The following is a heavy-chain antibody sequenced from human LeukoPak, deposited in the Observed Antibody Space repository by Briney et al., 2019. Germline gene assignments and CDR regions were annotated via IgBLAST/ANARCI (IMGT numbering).Heavy chain of an antibody. CDR1: GGSISSSSYY. V-gene: IGHV4-39*02. CDR3: AREGRFLEWLSNY. J-gene: IGHJ4*02. D-gene: IGHD3-3*01. Sequence: PPETLSLTCTVSGGSISSSSYYWGWIRQPPGKGLEWIGSIYYSGSTYYNPSLKSRVTISVDTSKNQFSLKLSSVTAADTAVYYCAREGRFLEWLSNYWGQGTLVTVSS. CDR2: IYYSGST.